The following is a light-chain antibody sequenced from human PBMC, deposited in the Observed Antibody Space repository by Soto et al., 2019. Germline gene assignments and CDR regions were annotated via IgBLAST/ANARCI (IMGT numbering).Light chain of an antibody. CDR2: EAT. V-gene: IGKV1-5*01. CDR1: QSISTW. CDR3: QRYSTYWT. J-gene: IGKJ1*01. Sequence: DIQMTQSPSTLAASVGDRVTITCRARQSISTWLAWYQQKPGKAPKLLIFEATALETGAPSRFRGSGSGPDFTLPISGLQPDDLATYYCQRYSTYWTFGQGTKVE.